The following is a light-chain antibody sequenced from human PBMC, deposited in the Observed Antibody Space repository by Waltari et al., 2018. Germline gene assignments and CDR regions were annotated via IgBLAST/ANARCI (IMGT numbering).Light chain of an antibody. CDR2: SAS. V-gene: IGKV1-9*01. J-gene: IGKJ5*01. CDR1: QSISSY. CDR3: QKLNSYPPTT. Sequence: DIQMTQSPSSLSASVGDRVTITCRASQSISSYLAWYQQKPGRAPKLLIYSASTLQSGVPSRFSGSGHGAEFTLTISSLQPEDFATYYGQKLNSYPPTTFGQGTRLEIK.